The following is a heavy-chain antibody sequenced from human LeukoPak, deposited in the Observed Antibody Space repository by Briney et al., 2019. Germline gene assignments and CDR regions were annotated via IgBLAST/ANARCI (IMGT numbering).Heavy chain of an antibody. Sequence: PGGSLRLSSAASGFTFSSYGMHWVRQAPGKGLEWVAVIWYDGSNKYYADSVKGRFTISRDNSKNTLYLQMNSLRAEDTAVYYCARDFGGSGLYFDYWGQGTLVTVSS. CDR2: IWYDGSNK. CDR1: GFTFSSYG. D-gene: IGHD2-15*01. CDR3: ARDFGGSGLYFDY. J-gene: IGHJ4*02. V-gene: IGHV3-33*01.